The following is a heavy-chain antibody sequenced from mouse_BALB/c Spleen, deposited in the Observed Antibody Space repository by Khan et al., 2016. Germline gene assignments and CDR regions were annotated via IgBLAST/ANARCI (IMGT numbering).Heavy chain of an antibody. CDR1: GFDFSRYW. CDR2: INPDSSTI. V-gene: IGHV4-1*02. CDR3: ASTFWYFDV. J-gene: IGHJ1*01. Sequence: EVKLLESGGGLVQPGGSLKLSCAASGFDFSRYWMSWVRQAPGKGLEWIGEINPDSSTINYTPSLKDKFIISRDNAKNTLYLQRSKGGSEDTALDYGASTFWYFDVWGAGTTVTVSS.